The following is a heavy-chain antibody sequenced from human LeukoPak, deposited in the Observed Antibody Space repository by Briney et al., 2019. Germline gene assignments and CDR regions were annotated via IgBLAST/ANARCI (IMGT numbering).Heavy chain of an antibody. J-gene: IGHJ6*03. V-gene: IGHV4-59*01. CDR3: ARVSESGDGYYYYYYMDV. CDR1: GGSISSYY. CDR2: IYYSGST. Sequence: PSETLSLTCTVSGGSISSYYWSWIRQPPGKGLEWIGYIYYSGSTNYNPSLKSRVTISVDTSKNQFSLKLGSVTAADTAVYYCARVSESGDGYYYYYYMDVWGKGTTVTVSS. D-gene: IGHD3-10*01.